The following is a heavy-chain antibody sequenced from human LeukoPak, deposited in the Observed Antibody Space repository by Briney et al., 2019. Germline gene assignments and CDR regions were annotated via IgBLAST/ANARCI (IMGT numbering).Heavy chain of an antibody. Sequence: GGSLRLSYAVSGFTFNYYAMTWVRQAPGKGLEWVSTISGSGVSTYYADSVKGRFTISRDNSKNTLYLQMNSLRTEDTALYYCARDSSGAAGSRPDYWGQGTLVTVSS. CDR2: ISGSGVST. CDR3: ARDSSGAAGSRPDY. CDR1: GFTFNYYA. J-gene: IGHJ4*02. V-gene: IGHV3-23*01. D-gene: IGHD3-22*01.